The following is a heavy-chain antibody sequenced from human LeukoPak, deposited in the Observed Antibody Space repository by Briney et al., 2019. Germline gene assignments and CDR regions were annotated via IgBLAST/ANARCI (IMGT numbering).Heavy chain of an antibody. D-gene: IGHD6-13*01. CDR1: GGSISSYY. CDR3: ARQISSSWYNCYYGMDV. CDR2: IYYSGST. V-gene: IGHV4-59*08. J-gene: IGHJ6*02. Sequence: SETLSLTCTVSGGSISSYYWSWIRQPPGKGLEWIGYIYYSGSTNYNPSLKSRVTISVDTSKNQFSLKLSSVTAADTAVYYCARQISSSWYNCYYGMDVWGQGTTVTVSS.